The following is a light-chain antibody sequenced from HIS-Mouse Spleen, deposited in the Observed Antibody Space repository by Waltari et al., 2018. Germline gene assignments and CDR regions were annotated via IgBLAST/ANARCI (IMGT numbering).Light chain of an antibody. CDR3: AAWDDSLSGPV. CDR2: RNN. V-gene: IGLV1-47*01. J-gene: IGLJ3*02. CDR1: SSNIGSNY. Sequence: QSVLTQPPSASGTPGQRVTISCSGSSSNIGSNYVYWYQQLPGTAPKLLIYRNNQRPSGVPYRCSGSKSGTSASPAISGLRSEDEADYYCAAWDDSLSGPVFGGGTKLAVL.